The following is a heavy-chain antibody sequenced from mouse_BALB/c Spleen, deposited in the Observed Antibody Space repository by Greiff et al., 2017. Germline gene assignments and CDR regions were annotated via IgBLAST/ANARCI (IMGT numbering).Heavy chain of an antibody. CDR3: VRDDYYGYDANAMDY. CDR2: IWTGGGT. CDR1: GFSLTSYD. D-gene: IGHD2-2*01. Sequence: QAQLQQSGPGLVAPSQSLSITCTVSGFSLTSYDISWIRQPPGKGLEWLGVIWTGGGTNYNSAFMSRLSISKDNSKSQVFLKMNSLQTDDTAIYYCVRDDYYGYDANAMDYWGQGTSVTVSS. J-gene: IGHJ4*01. V-gene: IGHV2-9-2*01.